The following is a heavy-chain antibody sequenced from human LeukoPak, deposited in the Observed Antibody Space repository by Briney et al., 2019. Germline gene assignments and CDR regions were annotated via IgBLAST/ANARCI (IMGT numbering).Heavy chain of an antibody. Sequence: ASVKVSCKASGYTFTTYYVHWVRQAPGQGLEWMGIINPSGGSTNYAQKFRGRLTMTRDMSTSTVYMELSSLRSEDTAAYYCARGARPVYNLLTGKRYLDYLREGTLLTVPS. CDR2: INPSGGST. V-gene: IGHV1-46*01. CDR3: ARGARPVYNLLTGKRYLDY. CDR1: GYTFTTYY. J-gene: IGHJ4*02. D-gene: IGHD3-9*01.